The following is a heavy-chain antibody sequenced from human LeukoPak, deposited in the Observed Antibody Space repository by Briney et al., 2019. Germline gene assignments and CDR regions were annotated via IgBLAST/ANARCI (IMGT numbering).Heavy chain of an antibody. D-gene: IGHD2-2*01. CDR3: ARELVDCSSTSCPRYYYYYMDV. CDR2: IYYSGST. V-gene: IGHV4-30-4*08. Sequence: SWLRQPPGKGLEWIGYIYYSGSTYYNPSLKSRVTISVDTSKNQFSLKLSSVTAADTAVYYCARELVDCSSTSCPRYYYYYMDVWGKGTTVTVSS. J-gene: IGHJ6*03.